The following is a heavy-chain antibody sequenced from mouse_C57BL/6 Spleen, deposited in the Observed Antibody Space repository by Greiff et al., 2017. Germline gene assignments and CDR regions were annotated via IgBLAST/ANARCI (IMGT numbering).Heavy chain of an antibody. V-gene: IGHV1-82*01. CDR3: ARPYDGYYDWYFDV. Sequence: VQLQQSGPELVKPGASVKISCKASGYAFSSSWMNWVKQRPGKGLEWIGRIYPGDGDTNYNGKFKGKATLTADKSSSTAYMQLRSLTAEDSAVYFFARPYDGYYDWYFDVWGTGTTVTVSS. J-gene: IGHJ1*03. CDR1: GYAFSSSW. CDR2: IYPGDGDT. D-gene: IGHD2-3*01.